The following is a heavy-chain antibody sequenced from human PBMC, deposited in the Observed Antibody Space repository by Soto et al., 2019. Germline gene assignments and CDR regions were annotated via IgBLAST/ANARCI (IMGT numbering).Heavy chain of an antibody. Sequence: QVQLVQSGPELKKPGTSVTVSCKASGDTFATYAVSWVRQAPGQGLEWMGWISAYNGNTINAQKFQGRVTLTTDTSTSPAYMALTSLTSDDTAVYYCARVGGALGDLDYWGQGTLVTVSS. J-gene: IGHJ4*02. CDR1: GDTFATYA. D-gene: IGHD3-16*01. CDR3: ARVGGALGDLDY. V-gene: IGHV1-18*01. CDR2: ISAYNGNT.